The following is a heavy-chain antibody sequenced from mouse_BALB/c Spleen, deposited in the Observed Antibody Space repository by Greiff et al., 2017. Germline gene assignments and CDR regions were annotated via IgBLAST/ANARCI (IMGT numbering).Heavy chain of an antibody. CDR2: ISDGGSYT. D-gene: IGHD1-1*02. CDR3: ARGEVAPYYAMDY. CDR1: GFTFSDYY. J-gene: IGHJ4*01. V-gene: IGHV5-4*02. Sequence: VQLQQSGGGLVKPGGSLKLSCAASGFTFSDYYMYWVRQTPEKRLEWVATISDGGSYTYYPDSVKGRFTISRDNARNILYLQMSSLRSEDTAMYYCARGEVAPYYAMDYWGQGTSVTVSS.